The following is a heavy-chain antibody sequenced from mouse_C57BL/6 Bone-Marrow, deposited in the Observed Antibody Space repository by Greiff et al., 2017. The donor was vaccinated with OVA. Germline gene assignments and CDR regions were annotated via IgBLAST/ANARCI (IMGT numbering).Heavy chain of an antibody. V-gene: IGHV1-42*01. CDR2: INPSTGGT. J-gene: IGHJ4*01. CDR1: GYSFTGYY. Sequence: EVQLQQSGPELVKPGASVKISCKASGYSFTGYYMNWVKQSPEKSLEWIGEINPSTGGTTYNQKFKAKATLTVDKSSSTAFMQLKSLTSEDSAVYYCARSVYDYDSDYYAMDDWGQGTSVTVSS. D-gene: IGHD2-4*01. CDR3: ARSVYDYDSDYYAMDD.